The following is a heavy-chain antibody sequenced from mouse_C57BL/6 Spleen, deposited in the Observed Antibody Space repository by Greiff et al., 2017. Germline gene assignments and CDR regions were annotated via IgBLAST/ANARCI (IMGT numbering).Heavy chain of an antibody. CDR3: ERDRGSYYEYFDV. CDR1: GYTFTSYT. D-gene: IGHD2-10*01. Sequence: VQLQQSGAELARPGASVKMSCKASGYTFTSYTMHWVKQRPGQGLEWIGYINPSSGYTKYNQKFKDKATLTADKSSSTAYMQLSSLTSEDSAVYYCERDRGSYYEYFDVWGTGTTVTVSS. V-gene: IGHV1-4*01. J-gene: IGHJ1*03. CDR2: INPSSGYT.